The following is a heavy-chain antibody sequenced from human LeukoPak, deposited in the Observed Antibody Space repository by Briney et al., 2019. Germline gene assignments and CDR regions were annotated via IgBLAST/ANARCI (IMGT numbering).Heavy chain of an antibody. V-gene: IGHV1-69*05. CDR3: ARLTALQYYYDSSGWDY. CDR1: GGTFSSYA. J-gene: IGHJ4*02. Sequence: SVKVSCKASGGTFSSYAISWVRQAPGQGLEWMGGIIPIFGTANYAQEFQGRVTITTDESTSTAYMDLSSLRSEDTAVYYCARLTALQYYYDSSGWDYWGQGTLVTVSS. D-gene: IGHD3-22*01. CDR2: IIPIFGTA.